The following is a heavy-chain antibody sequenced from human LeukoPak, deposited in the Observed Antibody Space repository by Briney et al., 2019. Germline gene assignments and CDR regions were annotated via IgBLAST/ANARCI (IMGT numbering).Heavy chain of an antibody. J-gene: IGHJ4*02. V-gene: IGHV4-39*07. CDR2: IYYSGST. D-gene: IGHD2-21*02. Sequence: SETLPLTCAVHGGSFSGYYWGWIRQPPGKGLEWIGSIYYSGSTYYNPSLKSRVTISVDTSKKQSSLKLSSVTAADTAVYYCARANVVTAIDYWGQGTLVTVSS. CDR3: ARANVVTAIDY. CDR1: GGSFSGYY.